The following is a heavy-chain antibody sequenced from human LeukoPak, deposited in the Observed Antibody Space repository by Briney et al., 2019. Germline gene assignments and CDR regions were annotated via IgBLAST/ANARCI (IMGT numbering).Heavy chain of an antibody. V-gene: IGHV3-21*01. J-gene: IGHJ4*02. Sequence: GGSLRLSCAASGFTFSSYSMNWVRQAPGKGLEWVSSISSSSSYIYYADSVKGRFTISRDNAKRSLYLQMNSLRAEDTAVYYCARDTASAIFGVVPKDYWGQGTLVTVSS. CDR1: GFTFSSYS. CDR3: ARDTASAIFGVVPKDY. D-gene: IGHD3-3*01. CDR2: ISSSSSYI.